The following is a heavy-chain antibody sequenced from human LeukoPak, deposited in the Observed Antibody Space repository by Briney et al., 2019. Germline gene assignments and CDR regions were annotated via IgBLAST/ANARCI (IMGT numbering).Heavy chain of an antibody. CDR1: GCSFTSYW. J-gene: IGHJ6*02. V-gene: IGHV5-51*01. CDR2: IYPGDSDT. Sequence: GESLKISCKGSGCSFTSYWIGWVRQMPGKGLGWMGIIYPGDSDTRYSPSFQGQVTISADKSISTAYLQWSSLKASDTAMYYCARRAIAAVNGMDVWGQGTTVTVSS. D-gene: IGHD6-13*01. CDR3: ARRAIAAVNGMDV.